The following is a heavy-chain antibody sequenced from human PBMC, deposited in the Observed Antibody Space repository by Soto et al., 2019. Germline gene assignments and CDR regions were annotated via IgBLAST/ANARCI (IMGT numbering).Heavy chain of an antibody. D-gene: IGHD2-21*02. Sequence: QVQLVQSGAELQKPGASVNVSCKASGYSFTDYYLHWVRQAPGQGLEWMGWINPNSGATKFAQKFQGRVAMTRDTSINTAYMELTRLTSDDTALYYCATYTGVVTYLWYWYFELWGRGTLVTVSS. V-gene: IGHV1-2*02. CDR2: INPNSGAT. J-gene: IGHJ2*01. CDR1: GYSFTDYY. CDR3: ATYTGVVTYLWYWYFEL.